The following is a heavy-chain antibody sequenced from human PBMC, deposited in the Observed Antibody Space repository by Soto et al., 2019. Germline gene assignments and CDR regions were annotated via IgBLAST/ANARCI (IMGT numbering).Heavy chain of an antibody. V-gene: IGHV3-7*05. CDR2: IKQDGSEK. J-gene: IGHJ6*02. CDR1: GFTFSSYW. Sequence: GGSLRLSCAASGFTFSSYWMSWVRQAPGKGLEWVANIKQDGSEKYYVDSVKGRFTISRDNAKNSLYLQMNSLRAEDTAVYYCARDSGYSSSWYTYYYYYGMDVWGQGTTVTVSS. D-gene: IGHD6-13*01. CDR3: ARDSGYSSSWYTYYYYYGMDV.